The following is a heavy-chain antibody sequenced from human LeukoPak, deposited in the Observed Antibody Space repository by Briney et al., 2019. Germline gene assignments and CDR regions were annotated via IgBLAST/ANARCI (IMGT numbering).Heavy chain of an antibody. CDR1: GGSFSGYY. CDR2: INHSGST. Sequence: SETLSLTCAVYGGSFSGYYWSWIRQPPGKGLEWIGEINHSGSTNYNPSLKSRVTISVDTSKNQFSLKLSSVTAADTAVYYCARGDTFLWFGELTQCYYYGMDVWGKGTTVTVSS. CDR3: ARGDTFLWFGELTQCYYYGMDV. D-gene: IGHD3-10*01. V-gene: IGHV4-34*01. J-gene: IGHJ6*04.